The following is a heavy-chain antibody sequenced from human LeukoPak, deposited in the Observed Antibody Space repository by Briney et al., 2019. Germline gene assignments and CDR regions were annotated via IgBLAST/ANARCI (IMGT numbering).Heavy chain of an antibody. V-gene: IGHV3-7*01. Sequence: GGSLRLSCAASGFTFSSYWMSWVRQAPGKGLEWVANIKQDGGEKYYVDSVKGRFTISRDNAKNSLYLQMNSLRAEDTAVYYCASSALHYYYYYGMDVWGQGTTVTVSS. CDR2: IKQDGGEK. CDR3: ASSALHYYYYYGMDV. J-gene: IGHJ6*02. D-gene: IGHD3-16*02. CDR1: GFTFSSYW.